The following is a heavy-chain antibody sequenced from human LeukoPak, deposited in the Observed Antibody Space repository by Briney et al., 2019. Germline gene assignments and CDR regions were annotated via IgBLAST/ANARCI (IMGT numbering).Heavy chain of an antibody. CDR2: INHSGST. Sequence: PSETLSLTCTVSGGSISSSSYYWSWIRQPPGKGLEWIGEINHSGSTNYNPSLKSRVTISVDTSKNQFSLKLSSVTAADTAVYYCARSRRIAAAGRWFDYWGQGTLVTVSS. CDR1: GGSISSSSYY. D-gene: IGHD6-13*01. CDR3: ARSRRIAAAGRWFDY. V-gene: IGHV4-39*07. J-gene: IGHJ4*02.